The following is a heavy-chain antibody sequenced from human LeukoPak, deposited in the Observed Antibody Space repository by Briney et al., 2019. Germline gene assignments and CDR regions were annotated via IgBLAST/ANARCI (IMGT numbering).Heavy chain of an antibody. CDR3: AKVARGIGFVRGAFDI. CDR2: ISGSGGST. V-gene: IGHV3-23*01. J-gene: IGHJ3*02. D-gene: IGHD3-10*02. CDR1: GFTFSSYA. Sequence: GGSLRLSCAASGFTFSSYAMSWVRQAPGKGLEWVSAISGSGGSTYYADSVKGRFTISRDNSKNTLYLQMNSLRAEDTAVYYCAKVARGIGFVRGAFDIWGQGTMVTVSS.